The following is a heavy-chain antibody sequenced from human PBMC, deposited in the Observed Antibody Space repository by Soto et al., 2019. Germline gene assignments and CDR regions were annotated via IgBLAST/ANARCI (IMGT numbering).Heavy chain of an antibody. V-gene: IGHV4-34*01. CDR1: GGSFSGYY. D-gene: IGHD3-10*01. CDR2: INHSGSS. J-gene: IGHJ6*03. Sequence: SETLSLTCAVYGGSFSGYYWSWIRQPPGKGLEWIGEINHSGSSNYNPSLKSRVTISVDTSKNQFSLKLSSVTAADTAVYYCARKTRRIKSGYYYYYMDVWGKGPTVTVS. CDR3: ARKTRRIKSGYYYYYMDV.